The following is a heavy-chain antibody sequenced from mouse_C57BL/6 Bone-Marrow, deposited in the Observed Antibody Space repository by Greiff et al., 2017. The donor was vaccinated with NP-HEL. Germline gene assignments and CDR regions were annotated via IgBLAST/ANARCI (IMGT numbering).Heavy chain of an antibody. V-gene: IGHV5-4*01. CDR3: ARGAPYYYGSQMDY. D-gene: IGHD1-1*01. J-gene: IGHJ4*01. Sequence: EVQGVESGGGLVKPGGSLKLSCAASGFTFSSYAMSWVRQTPEKRLEWVATISDGGSYTYYPDNVKGRFTISRDNAKNNLYLQMRHLKSEDTAMYYCARGAPYYYGSQMDYWGQGTSVTVSS. CDR1: GFTFSSYA. CDR2: ISDGGSYT.